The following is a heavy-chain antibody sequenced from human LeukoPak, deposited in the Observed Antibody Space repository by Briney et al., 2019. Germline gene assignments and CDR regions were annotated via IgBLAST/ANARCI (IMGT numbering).Heavy chain of an antibody. CDR3: AREEAVLDFDY. CDR1: GFTFSSYS. J-gene: IGHJ4*02. Sequence: GGSLRLSCAASGFTFSSYSMNWVRQAPGKGLEWVSYISSSSSTIYYADSVKGRFTISRDNAKNSLYLQMNSLRAEDTAVYYCAREEAVLDFDYWGQGTLVTVSS. V-gene: IGHV3-48*04. CDR2: ISSSSSTI. D-gene: IGHD6-19*01.